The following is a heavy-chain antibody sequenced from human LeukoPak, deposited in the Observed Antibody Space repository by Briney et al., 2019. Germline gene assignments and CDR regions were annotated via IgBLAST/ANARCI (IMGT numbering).Heavy chain of an antibody. CDR1: GFTFSGYA. CDR3: AKRGDSSGYHWFYY. D-gene: IGHD3-22*01. Sequence: GGSLRLPCAASGFTFSGYAMSWVRQGPGEGLEWVSGISASGGNTYYADSVKGRFTISRDNSQNTVYLQMNSLRAEDTAIYYCAKRGDSSGYHWFYYWGQGTLVTVSS. J-gene: IGHJ4*02. CDR2: ISASGGNT. V-gene: IGHV3-23*01.